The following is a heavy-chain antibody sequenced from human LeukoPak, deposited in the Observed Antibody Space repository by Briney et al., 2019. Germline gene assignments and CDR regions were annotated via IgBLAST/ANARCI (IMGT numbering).Heavy chain of an antibody. CDR1: GYTFTGYY. CDR3: ARAGAAGYNWFDP. J-gene: IGHJ5*02. CDR2: INPNSGGT. D-gene: IGHD6-13*01. V-gene: IGHV1-2*06. Sequence: GASVKVSCKASGYTFTGYYMHWARQAPGQGLEWMGRINPNSGGTNYAQKFQGRVTMTRDTSISTAYMELSRLRSDDTAVYYCARAGAAGYNWFDPWGQGTLVTVSS.